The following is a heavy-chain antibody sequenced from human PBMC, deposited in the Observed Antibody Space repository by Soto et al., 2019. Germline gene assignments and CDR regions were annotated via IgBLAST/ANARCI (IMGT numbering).Heavy chain of an antibody. J-gene: IGHJ4*02. CDR1: GFTFSSYG. CDR3: ARGPYCSSTSCLKAILDY. CDR2: IWYDGSNK. V-gene: IGHV3-33*01. D-gene: IGHD2-2*01. Sequence: GGSLRLSCAASGFTFSSYGMHWVRQAPGKGLEWVAVIWYDGSNKYYADSVKGRFTISRDNSKNTLYLQMNSLRAEDTAVYYCARGPYCSSTSCLKAILDYWGQGTLVTVSS.